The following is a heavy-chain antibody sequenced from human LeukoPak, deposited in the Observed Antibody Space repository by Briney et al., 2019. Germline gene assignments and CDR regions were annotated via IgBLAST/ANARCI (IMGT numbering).Heavy chain of an antibody. CDR2: INSDGSST. Sequence: GGSLRLSCAASGFTFSSYWMHWVRQAPGKGLVWVSRINSDGSSTSYADSVKGRFTISRDNAKNTLYLQMNSLRAEDTAVYYCARSKYYDILTGYTKGWYFDLWGRGTLVTVSS. J-gene: IGHJ2*01. D-gene: IGHD3-9*01. CDR3: ARSKYYDILTGYTKGWYFDL. CDR1: GFTFSSYW. V-gene: IGHV3-74*01.